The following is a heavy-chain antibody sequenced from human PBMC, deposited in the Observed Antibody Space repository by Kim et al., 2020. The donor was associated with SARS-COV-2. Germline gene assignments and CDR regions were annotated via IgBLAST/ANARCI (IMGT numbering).Heavy chain of an antibody. J-gene: IGHJ6*02. CDR1: GFTFSSYA. V-gene: IGHV3-23*01. Sequence: GGSLRLSCAASGFTFSSYAMSWVRQAPGKGLEWVSAISGSGGSTYYADSVKGRFTISRDNSKNTLYLQMNSLRAEDTAVYYCAKDRGETIIDYYGMDVWGQGTTVTDSS. CDR2: ISGSGGST. CDR3: AKDRGETIIDYYGMDV. D-gene: IGHD3-10*01.